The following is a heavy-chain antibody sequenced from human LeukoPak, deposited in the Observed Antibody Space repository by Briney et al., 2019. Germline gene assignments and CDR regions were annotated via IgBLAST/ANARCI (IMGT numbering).Heavy chain of an antibody. V-gene: IGHV1-69*05. CDR1: GGTFSSYA. Sequence: GASVKVSCKASGGTFSSYAISWVRQAPGQGLEWMGGIIPIFGTANYAQKFQGRVTITTDESTSTAYMELSSLRSEDTAVYYCARYYYDSSGYQGFFDYWGQGTLVTVSS. CDR2: IIPIFGTA. D-gene: IGHD3-22*01. J-gene: IGHJ4*02. CDR3: ARYYYDSSGYQGFFDY.